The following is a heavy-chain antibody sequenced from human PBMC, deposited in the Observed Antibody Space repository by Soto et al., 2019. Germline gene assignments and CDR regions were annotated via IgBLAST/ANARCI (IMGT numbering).Heavy chain of an antibody. V-gene: IGHV3-30*18. Sequence: GGSLRLSCAASGFSFSDYGMHWVRQAPGKGPEWVALISYDGTKKYYGESVKGRFTVSRDNSKKTLYLEMNVLRAEDTAVYYCSNDCSYPYCADDFPPCDLYWGQGTMVTVSS. CDR3: SNDCSYPYCADDFPPCDLY. CDR1: GFSFSDYG. CDR2: ISYDGTKK. J-gene: IGHJ4*02. D-gene: IGHD2-21*02.